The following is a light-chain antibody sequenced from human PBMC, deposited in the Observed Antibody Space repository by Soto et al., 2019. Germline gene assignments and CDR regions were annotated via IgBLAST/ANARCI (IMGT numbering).Light chain of an antibody. V-gene: IGLV1-40*01. J-gene: IGLJ3*02. CDR1: SSNIGAGYD. Sequence: QSVLTQPPSVSGAPGQRVTISCTGSSSNIGAGYDVHWYQQLPGTAPRLLIYSDDQRPSGVPDRISGSKSGTSASLAIRGLQSEDQADYYCATWDNSLSGWLFGGGTKVTVL. CDR3: ATWDNSLSGWL. CDR2: SDD.